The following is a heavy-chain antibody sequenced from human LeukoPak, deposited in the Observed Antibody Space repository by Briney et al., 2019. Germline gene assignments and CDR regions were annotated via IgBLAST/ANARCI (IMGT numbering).Heavy chain of an antibody. CDR3: ARDRRVVNYWYFDL. CDR1: GGSISSYY. D-gene: IGHD3-3*01. J-gene: IGHJ2*01. V-gene: IGHV4-4*07. CDR2: IYTSGST. Sequence: SETLSLTCTVSGGSISSYYWSWIRQPAGKGLEWIGRIYTSGSTNYNPSLKSRVTMSVDTSKNQFSLKLSSVTAADTAVYYCARDRRVVNYWYFDLWGRGTLVTVSS.